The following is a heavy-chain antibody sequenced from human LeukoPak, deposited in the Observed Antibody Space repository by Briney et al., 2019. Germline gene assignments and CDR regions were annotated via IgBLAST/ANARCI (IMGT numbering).Heavy chain of an antibody. J-gene: IGHJ5*02. D-gene: IGHD1-1*01. CDR3: ARDRGEETGTTSPASGFDP. Sequence: GGSLRLSCAASGFTFSSYSMNWVRQAPGKGLEWVSYISSSGSTIYYADSVKGRFTISRDNAKNSLYLQMNSLRAEDTAVYYCARDRGEETGTTSPASGFDPWGQGTLVTVSS. V-gene: IGHV3-48*04. CDR2: ISSSGSTI. CDR1: GFTFSSYS.